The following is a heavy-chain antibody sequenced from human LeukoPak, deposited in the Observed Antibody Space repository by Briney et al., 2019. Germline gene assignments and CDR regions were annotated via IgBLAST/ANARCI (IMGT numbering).Heavy chain of an antibody. J-gene: IGHJ5*02. CDR3: ARGGYYGSGRGWFDP. CDR1: GYSFTSFW. Sequence: GESQKISCKGSGYSFTSFWIGWVRQMPGKGLEWMGIIYPDDSDTRYSPSFQGQVTISVDKSISTAYLQWSSLRASDTAMYYCARGGYYGSGRGWFDPWGQGTLVTVSS. D-gene: IGHD3-10*01. V-gene: IGHV5-51*01. CDR2: IYPDDSDT.